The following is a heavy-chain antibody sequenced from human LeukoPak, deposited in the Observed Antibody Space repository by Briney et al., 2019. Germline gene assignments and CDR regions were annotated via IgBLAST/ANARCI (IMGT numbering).Heavy chain of an antibody. J-gene: IGHJ4*02. D-gene: IGHD3-10*01. Sequence: GGSLRLSCAASGFTFDDYAMHWVRQAPGKGLEWVSGISWNSGSIGYADSVKGRFTISRDNAKNSLYLQMNSLTTEDTALYYCAKLGSGSPRDNFDYWGQGTLVTVSS. CDR3: AKLGSGSPRDNFDY. CDR2: ISWNSGSI. CDR1: GFTFDDYA. V-gene: IGHV3-9*01.